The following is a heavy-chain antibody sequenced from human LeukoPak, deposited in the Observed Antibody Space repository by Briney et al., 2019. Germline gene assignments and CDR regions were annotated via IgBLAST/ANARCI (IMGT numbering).Heavy chain of an antibody. D-gene: IGHD1-26*01. Sequence: PGGSLRLSCAASGFTFSSYGMHWVRQAPGKGPEWVAVISYDGTLQFYGVSVKGRFTISRDNSKNTLYLQMNNLRAEDTALYYCTKETIPVGGPNYFDYWGQGILVTVSS. CDR1: GFTFSSYG. V-gene: IGHV3-30*18. J-gene: IGHJ4*02. CDR3: TKETIPVGGPNYFDY. CDR2: ISYDGTLQ.